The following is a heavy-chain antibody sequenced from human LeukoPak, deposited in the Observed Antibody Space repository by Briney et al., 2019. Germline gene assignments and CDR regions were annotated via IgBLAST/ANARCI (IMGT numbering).Heavy chain of an antibody. CDR2: IYYSGST. J-gene: IGHJ3*02. CDR3: AGLTMTDAFDI. V-gene: IGHV4-31*03. CDR1: GGSISSGGYY. Sequence: SQTLSLTCTVSGGSISSGGYYWSWIRQHPGKGLEWIGYIYYSGSTYYNPSLKSRVTISVDTSKSQFSLKLSSVTAADTAVYYCAGLTMTDAFDIWGQGTMVTVSS. D-gene: IGHD3-22*01.